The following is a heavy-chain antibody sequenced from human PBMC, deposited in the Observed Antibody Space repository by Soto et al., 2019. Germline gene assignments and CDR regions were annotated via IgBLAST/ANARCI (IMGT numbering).Heavy chain of an antibody. Sequence: QVQLVQSGAEVKKPGASVKVSCKASGYTFTSYGISWVRQAPGQGLEWMGWISAYNGNTNYAQKLQGRVTMTTDTSTSTAYMELRSLRSGDTAVYYCARPYGSASFYYYYYGMDVWGQGTTVTVSS. CDR1: GYTFTSYG. CDR3: ARPYGSASFYYYYYGMDV. D-gene: IGHD3-10*01. CDR2: ISAYNGNT. J-gene: IGHJ6*02. V-gene: IGHV1-18*01.